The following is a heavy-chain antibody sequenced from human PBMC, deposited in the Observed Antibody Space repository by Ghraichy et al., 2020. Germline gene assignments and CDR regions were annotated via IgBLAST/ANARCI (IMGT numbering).Heavy chain of an antibody. CDR3: ARVDYDSSGYYYFDY. V-gene: IGHV3-74*01. Sequence: GGSLRLSCAASGFTFSSYWMPWVRQAPGKGLVWVSRINSDGSSTSYADSVKGRFTISRDNAKNTLYLQMNSLRAEDTAVYYCARVDYDSSGYYYFDYWGQGTLVTVSS. CDR2: INSDGSST. CDR1: GFTFSSYW. D-gene: IGHD3-22*01. J-gene: IGHJ4*02.